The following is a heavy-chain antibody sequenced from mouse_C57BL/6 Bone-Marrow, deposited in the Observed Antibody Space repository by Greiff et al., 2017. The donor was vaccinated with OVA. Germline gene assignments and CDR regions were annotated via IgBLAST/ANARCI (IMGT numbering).Heavy chain of an antibody. CDR3: ARGGYYDYDGGAWFAY. CDR1: GYTFTDYN. V-gene: IGHV1-18*01. D-gene: IGHD2-4*01. Sequence: VQLQQSGPELAKPGASVKIPCKASGYTFTDYNMDWVKQSHGKSLEWIGDINSNNGGTIYNQKVKGKATLTVDKSSSTAYMELRSLTSEDTAVYYCARGGYYDYDGGAWFAYWGQGTLVTVSA. J-gene: IGHJ3*01. CDR2: INSNNGGT.